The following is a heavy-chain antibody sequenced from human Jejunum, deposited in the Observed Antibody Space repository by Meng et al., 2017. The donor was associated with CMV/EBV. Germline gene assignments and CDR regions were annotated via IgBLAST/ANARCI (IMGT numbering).Heavy chain of an antibody. V-gene: IGHV3-74*01. J-gene: IGHJ4*02. CDR3: AREEGYTRPHYFDY. Sequence: SGFTFSSHWMHWVRQSPGKGLVWVSRINSDGSTTTYADSVKGRFTISRDNAKNTLYLQMNSLRDEDMAVYYCAREEGYTRPHYFDYWGQGTLVTVSS. CDR2: INSDGSTT. D-gene: IGHD6-13*01. CDR1: GFTFSSHW.